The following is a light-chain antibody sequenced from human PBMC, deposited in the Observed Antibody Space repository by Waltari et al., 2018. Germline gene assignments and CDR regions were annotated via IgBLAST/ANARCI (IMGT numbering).Light chain of an antibody. J-gene: IGKJ1*01. Sequence: DIVLTQSPATVSLSPGERATLSCRTSQSVSSFVAWYHQKPGQPPRPLIADASNRAPGISDRITASGSGLDFTLTISSLEPEDVGVYYCQQRDNWPWTFGQGTKVEIK. CDR2: DAS. CDR3: QQRDNWPWT. CDR1: QSVSSF. V-gene: IGKV3-11*01.